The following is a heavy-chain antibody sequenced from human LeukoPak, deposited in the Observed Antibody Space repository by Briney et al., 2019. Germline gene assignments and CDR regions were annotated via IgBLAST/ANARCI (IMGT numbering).Heavy chain of an antibody. D-gene: IGHD3-16*02. J-gene: IGHJ3*01. CDR2: IASSGGST. CDR3: AKDIHLSP. Sequence: GGSLRLSCAASGFTFRSAAMTGVRQAPGKGLEWVSLIASSGGSTYYADSVKGRFTISRDNSKNTLSLQMNSLRVEDTAIYYCAKDIHLSPWGRGTMVTVSS. CDR1: GFTFRSAA. V-gene: IGHV3-23*01.